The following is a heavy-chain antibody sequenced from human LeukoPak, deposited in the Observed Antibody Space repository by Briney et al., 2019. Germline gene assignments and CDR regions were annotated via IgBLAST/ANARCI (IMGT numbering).Heavy chain of an antibody. CDR1: GFTFSSYA. CDR2: ISYDGSNK. Sequence: PGGSLRLSCAASGFTFSSYAMPWVRQAPGKGLEWVAVISYDGSNKYYADSVKGRFTISRDNSKNTLYLQMNSLRAEDTAVYYCARDRRASAAAGIGNWGQGTLVTVSS. J-gene: IGHJ4*02. V-gene: IGHV3-30-3*01. CDR3: ARDRRASAAAGIGN. D-gene: IGHD6-13*01.